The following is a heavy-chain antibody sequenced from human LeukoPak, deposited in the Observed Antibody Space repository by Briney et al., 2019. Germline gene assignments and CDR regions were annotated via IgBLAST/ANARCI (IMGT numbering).Heavy chain of an antibody. V-gene: IGHV3-30*03. CDR2: ISYDGSNK. J-gene: IGHJ4*02. CDR1: GFTFSSYG. Sequence: PGGSLRLSCGASGFTFSSYGMHWVRQAPGKGLEWVAVISYDGSNKYYADSVKGRFTISRDNSKNTLYLQMNSLRAEDTAVYYCAGGASYFDYWGQGTLVTVSS. CDR3: AGGASYFDY. D-gene: IGHD1-26*01.